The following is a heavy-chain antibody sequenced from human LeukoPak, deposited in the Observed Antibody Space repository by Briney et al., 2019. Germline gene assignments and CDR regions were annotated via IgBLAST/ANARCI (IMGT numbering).Heavy chain of an antibody. J-gene: IGHJ4*02. CDR3: ARVVVVPTAIRD. CDR1: GYTFTGYY. CDR2: INPNSGGT. Sequence: ASVKVSCKGSGYTFTGYYMHWVRQAPGQGLEWMGWINPNSGGTNYQGRVTMTRDTSISTAYMELSRLRSDDTAVYYCARVVVVPTAIRDWGQGTLVTVSS. D-gene: IGHD2-2*01. V-gene: IGHV1-2*02.